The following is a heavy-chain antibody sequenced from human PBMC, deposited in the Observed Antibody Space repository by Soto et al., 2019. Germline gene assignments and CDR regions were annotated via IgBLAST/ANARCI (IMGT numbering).Heavy chain of an antibody. CDR1: GYTFSSFW. V-gene: IGHV5-51*03. J-gene: IGHJ4*02. Sequence: EVQLVQSGAEVKKPGESLKISCKGFGYTFSSFWIGWVRQTPGKGLEWMGIIYPGDSEIKFSPSFQGHVTISADKYVGNVYLQWSSLTASDTAIYYCVRRGAGSSGWLFFDNWSQGTLVTVSS. D-gene: IGHD6-19*01. CDR3: VRRGAGSSGWLFFDN. CDR2: IYPGDSEI.